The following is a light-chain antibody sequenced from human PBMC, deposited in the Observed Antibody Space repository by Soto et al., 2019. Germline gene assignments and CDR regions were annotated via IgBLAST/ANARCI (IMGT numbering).Light chain of an antibody. Sequence: DIQMTQSPSSVSASVGDRVTITCRASQGISTCLAWYQQKPGQAPRLLINAASSLQSGVPSRFSGSGSETDFPLTISSLQPEDFATYSCQQSNSFPLTFGGGTKVQIK. V-gene: IGKV1D-12*01. CDR1: QGISTC. J-gene: IGKJ4*02. CDR2: AAS. CDR3: QQSNSFPLT.